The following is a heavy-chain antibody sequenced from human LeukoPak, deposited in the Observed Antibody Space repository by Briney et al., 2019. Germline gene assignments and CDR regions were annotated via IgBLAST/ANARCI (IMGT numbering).Heavy chain of an antibody. Sequence: ASVKVSCKASGYTFTSYYMHRVRQAPGEGLEWMGIINPSGGSTSYAQKSQGRVTMTRDMSTSTVYMELSSLRSEDTAVYYCAKDRSIGTYYTFDHWGQGTLVTVSS. V-gene: IGHV1-46*01. CDR3: AKDRSIGTYYTFDH. D-gene: IGHD1-26*01. J-gene: IGHJ4*02. CDR1: GYTFTSYY. CDR2: INPSGGST.